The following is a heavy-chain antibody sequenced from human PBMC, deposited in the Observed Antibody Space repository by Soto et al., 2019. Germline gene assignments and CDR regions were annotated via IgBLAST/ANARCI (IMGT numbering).Heavy chain of an antibody. CDR3: ARRPSSKPRFLEWGANGMDV. Sequence: GGSLRLSCAASGFTFSSYWMHWVRQAPGKGLVWVSRINSDGSSTSYADSVKGRFTISRDNAKNTLYLQMNSLRAEDTAVYYCARRPSSKPRFLEWGANGMDVWGQGTTVTVSS. CDR2: INSDGSST. J-gene: IGHJ6*02. CDR1: GFTFSSYW. D-gene: IGHD3-3*01. V-gene: IGHV3-74*01.